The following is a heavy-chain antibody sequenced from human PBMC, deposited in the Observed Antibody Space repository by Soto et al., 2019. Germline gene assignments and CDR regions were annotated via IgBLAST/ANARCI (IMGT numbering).Heavy chain of an antibody. CDR3: ARGPNPYYFDY. CDR2: INAGNGNT. V-gene: IGHV1-3*01. CDR1: GYTFTSYA. J-gene: IGHJ4*02. Sequence: GAPVKVSCKASGYTFTSYAMHWVRHAPGQRLEWMGWINAGNGNTKYSQKFQGRVTITRDTSASTAYMELSSLRSEDTAVYYCARGPNPYYFDYWGQGTLVTAPQ.